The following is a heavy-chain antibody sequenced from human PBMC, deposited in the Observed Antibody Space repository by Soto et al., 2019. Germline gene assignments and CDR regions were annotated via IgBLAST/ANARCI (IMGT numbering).Heavy chain of an antibody. CDR1: GGTFSSYA. J-gene: IGHJ4*02. CDR2: IIPIFGTA. Sequence: GASVKVSCKASGGTFSSYAISWVRQAPGQGLEWMGGIIPIFGTANYAQKFQGRVTITADESTSTAYMELSSLRSEDTAVYYCASRYCSSTSCYGEYYFDYWGQGTLVTVSS. V-gene: IGHV1-69*13. CDR3: ASRYCSSTSCYGEYYFDY. D-gene: IGHD2-2*01.